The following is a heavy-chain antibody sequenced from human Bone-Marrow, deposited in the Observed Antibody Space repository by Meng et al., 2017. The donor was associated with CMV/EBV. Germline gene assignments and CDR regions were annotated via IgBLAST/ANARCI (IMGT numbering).Heavy chain of an antibody. Sequence: ASVKVSCKASGYTFTGYYMHWVRQAPGQGLEWMGWINPNSGGTNYAQKFQDRVTMTRDTSISTAYMELSRLRSDDTAVYYCARFIAAAQNAFDIWGQGTMVTVSS. CDR3: ARFIAAAQNAFDI. J-gene: IGHJ3*02. D-gene: IGHD6-13*01. CDR2: INPNSGGT. CDR1: GYTFTGYY. V-gene: IGHV1-2*02.